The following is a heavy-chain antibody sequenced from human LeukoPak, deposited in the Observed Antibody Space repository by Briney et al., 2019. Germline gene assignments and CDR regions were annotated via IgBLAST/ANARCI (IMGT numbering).Heavy chain of an antibody. CDR2: IYYSGST. CDR1: GGSISSSSYY. D-gene: IGHD5-24*01. J-gene: IGHJ3*02. V-gene: IGHV4-39*01. Sequence: SETLSLTCTVSGGSISSSSYYWGWIRQPPGKGLEWIGSIYYSGSTYYNPSLKSRVTISVDTSKNQFSLKLSSVTAADTAVYYCASVEMATIGAFDIWGQGTMVTVSS. CDR3: ASVEMATIGAFDI.